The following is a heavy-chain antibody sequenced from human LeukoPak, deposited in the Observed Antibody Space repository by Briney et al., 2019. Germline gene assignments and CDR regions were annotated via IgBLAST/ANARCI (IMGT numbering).Heavy chain of an antibody. D-gene: IGHD3-3*01. CDR3: ARGEVRTAKTYTWSSRPYYSYSYMDV. J-gene: IGHJ6*03. CDR2: INHTGSI. V-gene: IGHV4-34*01. CDR1: GGSFSGYS. Sequence: SETLSLTCSVNGGSFSGYSYSWIRQPPGRGLEWIGEINHTGSIRYNPSLKSPVTISVDTSKKHFSLEMSSVTAADTAVYYCARGEVRTAKTYTWSSRPYYSYSYMDVWGKGTTVTVSS.